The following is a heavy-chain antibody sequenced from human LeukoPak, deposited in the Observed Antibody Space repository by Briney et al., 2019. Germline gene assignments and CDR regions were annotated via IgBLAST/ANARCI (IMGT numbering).Heavy chain of an antibody. Sequence: GGSLRLSCAASGFTFSTYGMHWVRQAPGKGLEWVAVISNDGSEKYYADSVKARFTISRDNSRNTLYLQMNSLRAEDTAVYYCAKSVAVAPPSDYWGQGTLVTVSS. V-gene: IGHV3-30*18. J-gene: IGHJ4*02. CDR1: GFTFSTYG. D-gene: IGHD6-19*01. CDR3: AKSVAVAPPSDY. CDR2: ISNDGSEK.